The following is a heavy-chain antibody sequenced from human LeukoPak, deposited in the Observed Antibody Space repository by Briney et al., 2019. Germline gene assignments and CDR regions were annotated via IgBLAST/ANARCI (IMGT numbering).Heavy chain of an antibody. CDR3: ATDLNHDSGG. V-gene: IGHV3-7*01. Sequence: GGSLRLSCATSGFSFSGTWMTWVRQAPGKGLECITNISPDGSEKYYLDSVKGRFTVSRDNAKKLVYLQMNSLRVEDTAIYFCATDLNHDSGGWGQGTLVTISS. J-gene: IGHJ1*01. D-gene: IGHD1-26*01. CDR2: ISPDGSEK. CDR1: GFSFSGTW.